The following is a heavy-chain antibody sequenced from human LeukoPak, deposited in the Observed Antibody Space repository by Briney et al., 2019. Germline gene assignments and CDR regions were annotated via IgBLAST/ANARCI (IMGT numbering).Heavy chain of an antibody. CDR1: GYTFTDYY. Sequence: GASVKVSCKASGYTFTDYYLHWARQAPGQGLEWMGWINPKNGGSTYAQKFQGRVTMTWDTSISTAYMELSRLSSDDTALYYCARAYEYGWFDPWGQGALVTVSS. V-gene: IGHV1-2*02. CDR2: INPKNGGS. D-gene: IGHD3-16*01. CDR3: ARAYEYGWFDP. J-gene: IGHJ5*02.